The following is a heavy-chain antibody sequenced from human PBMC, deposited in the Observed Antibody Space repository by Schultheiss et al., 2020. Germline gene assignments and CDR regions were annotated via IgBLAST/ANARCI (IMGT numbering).Heavy chain of an antibody. V-gene: IGHV3-23*01. Sequence: GGSLRLSCAASGFTFSTYYMHWVRQAPGKGPVWVSAISGSGGSTYYADSVKGRFTISRDNSKNTLYLQMNSLRAEDTAVYYCAKVGGGVYYYFDYWGQGTLVTVSS. D-gene: IGHD2-8*02. J-gene: IGHJ4*02. CDR1: GFTFSTYY. CDR2: ISGSGGST. CDR3: AKVGGGVYYYFDY.